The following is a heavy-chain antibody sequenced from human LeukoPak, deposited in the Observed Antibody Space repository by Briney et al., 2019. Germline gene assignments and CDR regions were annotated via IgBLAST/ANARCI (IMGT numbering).Heavy chain of an antibody. CDR1: GYTFTGYY. V-gene: IGHV1-2*06. Sequence: ASVKVSCKASGYTFTGYYMRWVRQAPGQGPEWMGRINPNSGGTNYARKFQGRVTMTRDTSISTAYMELSRLRSDGTAVYYCARGTYYYDNSGYFDYWGQGTLVTVSS. CDR3: ARGTYYYDNSGYFDY. CDR2: INPNSGGT. J-gene: IGHJ4*02. D-gene: IGHD3-22*01.